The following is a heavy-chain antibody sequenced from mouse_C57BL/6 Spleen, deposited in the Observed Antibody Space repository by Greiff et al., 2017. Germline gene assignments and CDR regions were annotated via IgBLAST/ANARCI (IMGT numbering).Heavy chain of an antibody. CDR2: IDPEDGEN. D-gene: IGHD1-1*01. V-gene: IGHV14-2*01. Sequence: VQLQQSGAELVKPGASVKLSCTASGFNIKDYYMHWVKQRTEQGLEWIGSIDPEDGENKYAPKFQGKATITADTSSNTAYLQLSSLTSEDTAVYYCASYYGSSSPFDYWGQGTTLTVSS. CDR1: GFNIKDYY. CDR3: ASYYGSSSPFDY. J-gene: IGHJ2*01.